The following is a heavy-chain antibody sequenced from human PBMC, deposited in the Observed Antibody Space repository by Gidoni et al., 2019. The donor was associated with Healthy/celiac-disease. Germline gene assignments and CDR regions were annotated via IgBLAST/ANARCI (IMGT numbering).Heavy chain of an antibody. D-gene: IGHD6-13*01. CDR1: GFTFSSYW. V-gene: IGHV3-7*01. CDR3: ARDSISSSWLKSVPDYCYFDY. Sequence: EVQLVESGGGLVQPGGSLRLSCAASGFTFSSYWMSWVRQAPGKGLEWVANIKQDGSEKYYVDSVKGRFTISRDNAKNSLYLQMNSLRAEDTAVYYCARDSISSSWLKSVPDYCYFDYWGQGTLVTVSS. CDR2: IKQDGSEK. J-gene: IGHJ4*02.